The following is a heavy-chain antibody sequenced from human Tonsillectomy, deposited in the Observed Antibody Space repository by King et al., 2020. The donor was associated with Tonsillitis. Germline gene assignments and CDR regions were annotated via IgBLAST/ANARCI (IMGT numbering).Heavy chain of an antibody. V-gene: IGHV3-21*01. CDR2: ISGGSSYI. Sequence: VQLVESGGGLVKPGGSLRLSCAASGFHFSTYSMNWFRQAPGKGLEWVSSISGGSSYIYYEDSVKGRFTISRDNAKNSLYLEMNSLRVEDTAIYYCARRGGLGAAPDDLWGQGTLVTVSS. J-gene: IGHJ5*02. CDR3: ARRGGLGAAPDDL. D-gene: IGHD3-16*01. CDR1: GFHFSTYS.